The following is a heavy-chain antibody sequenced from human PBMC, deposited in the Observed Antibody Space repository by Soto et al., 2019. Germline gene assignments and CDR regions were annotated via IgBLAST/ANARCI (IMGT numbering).Heavy chain of an antibody. V-gene: IGHV3-66*01. J-gene: IGHJ4*02. CDR3: ARDDPYEYYFDY. Sequence: GGSLRLSCAASGFTVSSNYMSWVRQAPGKGLEWVSVIYSGGSTYYADSVKGRFTISRDNSKNALYLQMNSLRAEDTAVYYCARDDPYEYYFDYWGQGTLVTVSS. D-gene: IGHD3-16*01. CDR2: IYSGGST. CDR1: GFTVSSNY.